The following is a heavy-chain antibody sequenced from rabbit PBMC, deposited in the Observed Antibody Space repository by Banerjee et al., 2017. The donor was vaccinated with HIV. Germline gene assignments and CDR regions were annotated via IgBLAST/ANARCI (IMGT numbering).Heavy chain of an antibody. CDR3: ARDSTGWGARYYGMDL. Sequence: QQLVESGGGLVKPGASLTLTCKASGFSFSNNYYMCWVRQAPGKGLEWIACIYGGSSNGTYFASWAKGRFTVSKTSSTTVTLQMTSLTVADTATYFCARDSTGWGARYYGMDLWGQGTLVTVS. D-gene: IGHD4-1*01. V-gene: IGHV1S40*01. J-gene: IGHJ6*01. CDR2: IYGGSSNGT. CDR1: GFSFSNNYY.